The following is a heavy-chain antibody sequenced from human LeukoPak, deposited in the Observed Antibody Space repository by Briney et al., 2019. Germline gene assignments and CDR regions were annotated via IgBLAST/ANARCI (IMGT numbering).Heavy chain of an antibody. D-gene: IGHD3-16*02. Sequence: SETLSLTCTVSGGSISSYYWSWIRQPPGKGLEWIGYIYYSGNTNYNPSLKSRVTISVDTSKNQFSLKLSSVTAADTAVYYCARHGAFGGVIVNWGQGTLVTVSS. V-gene: IGHV4-59*08. CDR2: IYYSGNT. CDR3: ARHGAFGGVIVN. J-gene: IGHJ4*02. CDR1: GGSISSYY.